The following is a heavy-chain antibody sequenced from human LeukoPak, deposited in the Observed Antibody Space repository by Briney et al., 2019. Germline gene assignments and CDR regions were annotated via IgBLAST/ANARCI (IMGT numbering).Heavy chain of an antibody. J-gene: IGHJ6*02. CDR3: ARPVQGYYYYGMDV. CDR1: GFTFSSYA. Sequence: GGSLRLSCAASGFTFSSYAMHWVRQAPGKGLEWVAVISYDGSNKYYADSVKGRFTISRDNSKNTLYLQMNSLRAEDTAVCYCARPVQGYYYYGMDVWGQGTTVTVSS. V-gene: IGHV3-30*04. CDR2: ISYDGSNK.